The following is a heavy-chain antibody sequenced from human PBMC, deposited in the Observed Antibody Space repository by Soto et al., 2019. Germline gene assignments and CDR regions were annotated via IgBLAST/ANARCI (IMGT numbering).Heavy chain of an antibody. CDR1: GFTFSDYA. D-gene: IGHD2-8*01. J-gene: IGHJ3*02. V-gene: IGHV3-23*01. CDR2: VGGSDDDK. Sequence: EVQLLESGGGVVQHGGSLRLSCAASGFTFSDYAMSWVRQTPGKGLQWVSGVGGSDDDKQYADSVGGRFIVSRDNSKNPLYLQMNSLRADDTAIYYCAKDATSFNCVWDPFYMSGQGTEVTVSS. CDR3: AKDATSFNCVWDPFYM.